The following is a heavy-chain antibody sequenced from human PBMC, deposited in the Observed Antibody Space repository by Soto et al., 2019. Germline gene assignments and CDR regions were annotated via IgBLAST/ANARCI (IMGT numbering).Heavy chain of an antibody. J-gene: IGHJ4*02. CDR1: GFTFSSYG. CDR3: AIHLTY. V-gene: IGHV3-33*01. CDR2: IWYDGSNK. Sequence: QVQLVESGGGVVQPGRSLRLSCAASGFTFSSYGMHWVRQAPGKGLEWVAVIWYDGSNKCYADSVKGRFTISRDNSKNTLYLQMNSLRAEDTAVYYCAIHLTYWGQGTLVTVSS.